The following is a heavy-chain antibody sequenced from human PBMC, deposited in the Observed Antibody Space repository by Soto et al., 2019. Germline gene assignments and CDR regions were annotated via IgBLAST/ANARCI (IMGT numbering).Heavy chain of an antibody. Sequence: PSETLSLTCTVSGDSISSGDYYWSWIRQHPGKGLEWIGYIYYSGSTYHNPSLKSRVTMSVDTSKNQFSLKLSSMTAADTAVYYCAGFPYSSSWYVDYWGQGTLVTVSS. D-gene: IGHD6-13*01. CDR1: GDSISSGDYY. CDR2: IYYSGST. CDR3: AGFPYSSSWYVDY. J-gene: IGHJ4*02. V-gene: IGHV4-31*03.